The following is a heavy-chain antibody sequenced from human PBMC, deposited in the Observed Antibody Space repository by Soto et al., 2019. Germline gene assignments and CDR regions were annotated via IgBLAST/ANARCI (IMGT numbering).Heavy chain of an antibody. Sequence: QVQLVQSGAEVKKPGASVKVSCKASGYTFTGYYMHWVRQAPGQGLEWMGWINPNSGGTKFAQKFQGRVTMTRDTSISTANMELTWLRSDDTAVYYCARVGIAAARSGQYGLEVCGQGTTVTVSS. CDR2: INPNSGGT. CDR3: ARVGIAAARSGQYGLEV. CDR1: GYTFTGYY. D-gene: IGHD6-13*01. J-gene: IGHJ6*02. V-gene: IGHV1-2*02.